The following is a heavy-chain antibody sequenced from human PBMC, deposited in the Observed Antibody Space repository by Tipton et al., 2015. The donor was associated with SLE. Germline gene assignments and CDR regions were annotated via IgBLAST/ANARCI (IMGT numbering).Heavy chain of an antibody. CDR3: ASRPDIVVVVAANGGYFQH. CDR1: GGSLSSGGYY. V-gene: IGHV4-31*03. CDR2: IYYSGST. Sequence: LRLSCTVSGGSLSSGGYYWSWIRQHPGKGLEWIAYIYYSGSTYYNPSLKSRVTISVDTSKNQFSLKLSSVTAADTAVYYCASRPDIVVVVAANGGYFQHWGQGTLVTVSS. D-gene: IGHD2-15*01. J-gene: IGHJ1*01.